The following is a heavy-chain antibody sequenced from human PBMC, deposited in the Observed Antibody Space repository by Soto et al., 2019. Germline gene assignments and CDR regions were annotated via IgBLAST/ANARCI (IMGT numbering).Heavy chain of an antibody. CDR3: TTASQWLPPYS. V-gene: IGHV3-15*01. CDR1: GFTFTKAW. D-gene: IGHD6-19*01. Sequence: EVQLVESGGGLVKPGGSLRLSCAACGFTFTKAWMTWLRQTPGKGLEWVGRIKSRADGGTTDYAASVKDRFIISRDDSNDTLYLHMNRLKTDDTAVYYCTTASQWLPPYSWGQGALVTVSS. CDR2: IKSRADGGTT. J-gene: IGHJ4*02.